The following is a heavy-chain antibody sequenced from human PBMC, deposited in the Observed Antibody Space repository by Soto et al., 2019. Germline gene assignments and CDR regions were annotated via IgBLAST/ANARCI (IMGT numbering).Heavy chain of an antibody. D-gene: IGHD3-3*01. CDR2: NRNPGYGGTT. J-gene: IGHJ5*02. Sequence: HPGGSLRLSCTTSGFSFGDYAMTWVRQAPGKGLEWVGFNRNPGYGGTTEYATSVKGRFIISRDDSMSSAYLQLNSLKVDDSAVYYCVRGSFGYYGPWGQGTLVTVSS. CDR1: GFSFGDYA. CDR3: VRGSFGYYGP. V-gene: IGHV3-49*04.